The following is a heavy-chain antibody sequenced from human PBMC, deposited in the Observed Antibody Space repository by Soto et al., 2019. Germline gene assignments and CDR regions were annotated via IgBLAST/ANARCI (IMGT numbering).Heavy chain of an antibody. D-gene: IGHD6-19*01. V-gene: IGHV3-48*03. CDR1: GFTFSSYE. CDR2: ISSGGSTI. CDR3: ARGGWYVVGYSYGMAV. Sequence: PWGSLRLSCAASGFTFSSYEMNWVRQAPGKGLEWVSYISSGGSTIYYADSVKGRFTISRDNAKNSLYLQMNSLRAEDTAVYYSARGGWYVVGYSYGMAVWSQGTTVSVSS. J-gene: IGHJ6*02.